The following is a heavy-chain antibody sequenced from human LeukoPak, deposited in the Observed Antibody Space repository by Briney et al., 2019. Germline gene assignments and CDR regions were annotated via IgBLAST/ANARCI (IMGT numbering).Heavy chain of an antibody. J-gene: IGHJ3*02. Sequence: PSETLSLACTVSGDSISNYYWSWIRQPAGKRLEWIGRIYPSRSTNYHPSLKSRFTMSADTSKNQLSLKVTSLTAADTAVYFCARSGYSYGADSLDIWGQGTMVTVSS. CDR2: IYPSRST. D-gene: IGHD5-18*01. CDR1: GDSISNYY. CDR3: ARSGYSYGADSLDI. V-gene: IGHV4-4*07.